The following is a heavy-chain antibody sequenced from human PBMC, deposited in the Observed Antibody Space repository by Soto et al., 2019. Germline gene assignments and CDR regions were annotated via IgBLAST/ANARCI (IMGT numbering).Heavy chain of an antibody. Sequence: PGESLKISCKGSGYSFTSYWISWVRQMPGKGLEWMGRIDPSDSYTNYSPSFQGHVTISADKSISTAYLQWSSLKASDTAMYYCARHWPWDSSSRIYYYGMDVWGQGTTVTAP. V-gene: IGHV5-10-1*01. J-gene: IGHJ6*02. D-gene: IGHD6-6*01. CDR3: ARHWPWDSSSRIYYYGMDV. CDR2: IDPSDSYT. CDR1: GYSFTSYW.